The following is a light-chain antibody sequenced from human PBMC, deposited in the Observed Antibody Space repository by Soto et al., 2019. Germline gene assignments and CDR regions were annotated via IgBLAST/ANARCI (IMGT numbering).Light chain of an antibody. CDR1: SNDVGIYNY. V-gene: IGLV2-11*01. CDR2: DVS. J-gene: IGLJ1*01. Sequence: QSVLTQPRSVSGSPGQSVTTSCTGTSNDVGIYNYVSWYQQHPDKAPQLTIYDVSNRPSGVPDRFSGSKSGNTASLTISGLQAEDEADYYCCSYAGTYTYVFGTGTKVTVL. CDR3: CSYAGTYTYV.